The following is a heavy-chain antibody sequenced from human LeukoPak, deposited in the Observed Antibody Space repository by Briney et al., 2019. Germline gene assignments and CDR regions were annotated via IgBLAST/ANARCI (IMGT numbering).Heavy chain of an antibody. Sequence: ASVKVPCKASGYTFTSYGISRVRQAPGQGLEWMGWISAYNGNTNYAQKLQGRVTMTTDTSTSTAYMELRSLRSDDTAVYYCARSGSPGEYSGYDFSSNYWGQGTLVTVSS. CDR1: GYTFTSYG. CDR3: ARSGSPGEYSGYDFSSNY. V-gene: IGHV1-18*01. CDR2: ISAYNGNT. D-gene: IGHD5-12*01. J-gene: IGHJ4*02.